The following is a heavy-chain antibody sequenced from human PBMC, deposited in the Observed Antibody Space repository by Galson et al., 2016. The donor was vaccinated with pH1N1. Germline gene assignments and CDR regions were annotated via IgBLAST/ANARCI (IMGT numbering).Heavy chain of an antibody. Sequence: SLRLSCAASGFTFNYYTINWVRQVPGKGLEWVSSITGSGQYISYADSVKGRFTISRDNAKNSLYLQMNSLRAEDTAVYYCARERAGAFHLWGQGTMVIVSS. V-gene: IGHV3-21*01. J-gene: IGHJ3*01. CDR1: GFTFNYYT. CDR2: ITGSGQYI. CDR3: ARERAGAFHL.